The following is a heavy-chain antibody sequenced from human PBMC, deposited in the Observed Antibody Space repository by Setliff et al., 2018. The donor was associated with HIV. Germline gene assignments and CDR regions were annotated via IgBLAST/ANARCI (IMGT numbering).Heavy chain of an antibody. J-gene: IGHJ3*02. CDR3: AKDLDNSNWPRGAFDI. V-gene: IGHV3-9*01. CDR1: GFNFKDFS. D-gene: IGHD6-13*01. CDR2: ISWNSDSI. Sequence: GGSLRLSCAASGFNFKDFSMHWVRQRPGKGLEWVSGISWNSDSIAYADSVRGRFTISRDNAKNSLYLQMNSLRPEDTAFYYCAKDLDNSNWPRGAFDIWGQGTMVTVSS.